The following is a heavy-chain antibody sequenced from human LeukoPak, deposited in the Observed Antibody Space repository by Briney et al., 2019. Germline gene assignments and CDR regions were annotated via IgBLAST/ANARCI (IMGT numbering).Heavy chain of an antibody. D-gene: IGHD5-18*01. V-gene: IGHV3-23*01. CDR3: AKDREQLWLLGYFDY. Sequence: GGSLRLSCAASGFTFSSYAMSWVRRAPGKGLEWVSAFSGSGGSTYYADSVKGRFTISRDNSKNTLYLQMNSLRAEDTAVYYCAKDREQLWLLGYFDYWGQGTLVTVSS. CDR1: GFTFSSYA. CDR2: FSGSGGST. J-gene: IGHJ4*02.